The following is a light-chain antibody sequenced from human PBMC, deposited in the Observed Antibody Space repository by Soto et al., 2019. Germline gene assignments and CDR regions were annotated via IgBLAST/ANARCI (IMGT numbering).Light chain of an antibody. CDR1: QTISSW. V-gene: IGKV1-39*01. J-gene: IGKJ5*01. Sequence: DIQMTQSPSTLSGSLGDRVTITCRASQTISSWLAWYQQKPGKAPKLLIYAASSLQSAVPSRFSGSGSATDFTHTISSLQPEDFATYYCQQSYSTPPIPSGQGTRREI. CDR3: QQSYSTPPIP. CDR2: AAS.